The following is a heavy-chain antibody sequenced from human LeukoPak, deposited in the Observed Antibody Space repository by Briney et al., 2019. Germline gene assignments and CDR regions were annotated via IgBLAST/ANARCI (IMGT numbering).Heavy chain of an antibody. J-gene: IGHJ6*04. CDR2: ISGSGGST. CDR3: AKDGVGSSRENCYYEMDV. Sequence: GGSLRLSCAASGFTFSSYAMSWVRQAPGKGLEWVSAISGSGGSTYYADSVKGRFTISRDNSKNTLYLQMNSLRAEDTAVYYCAKDGVGSSRENCYYEMDVWGKGTTVTVSS. V-gene: IGHV3-23*01. CDR1: GFTFSSYA. D-gene: IGHD6-13*01.